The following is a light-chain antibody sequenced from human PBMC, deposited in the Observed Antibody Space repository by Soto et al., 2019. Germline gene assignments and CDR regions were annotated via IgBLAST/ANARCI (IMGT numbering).Light chain of an antibody. V-gene: IGKV3-15*01. Sequence: EIVMTQSPVTLSVSPGDRATLSCRASQSVNSNLAWYQQKPGQTPKLLIYDASTRSTGIPARFSGSGSGTEFNLTISSLQSEDFAVYYCQQYNVWPLTFGGGTKVEFK. J-gene: IGKJ4*01. CDR3: QQYNVWPLT. CDR2: DAS. CDR1: QSVNSN.